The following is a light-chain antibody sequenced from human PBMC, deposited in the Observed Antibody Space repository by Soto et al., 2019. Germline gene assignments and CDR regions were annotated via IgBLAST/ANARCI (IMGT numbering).Light chain of an antibody. V-gene: IGKV3-20*01. CDR2: GAS. CDR3: HQYYSSPYT. CDR1: QSVSSSY. Sequence: EIVLTQSPGTLSLSPGERATLSCRASQSVSSSYLAWYQQKPGQAPRFRIYGASSRATGIRDRFSGSGSGTDFTLTISRLELEDFAVYYCHQYYSSPYTFGQGTRVDIK. J-gene: IGKJ2*01.